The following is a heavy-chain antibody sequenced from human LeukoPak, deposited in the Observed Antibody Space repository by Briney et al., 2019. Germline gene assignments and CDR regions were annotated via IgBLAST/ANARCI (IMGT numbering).Heavy chain of an antibody. V-gene: IGHV1-69*13. Sequence: SVKVSCKASGYTFTSYDINWVRQATGQGLEWMGGIIPIFGTANYAQKFQGRVTITADESTSTAYMELSSLRSEDTAVYYCARDTVVPAAMKGFQHWGQGTLVTVST. D-gene: IGHD2-2*01. CDR3: ARDTVVPAAMKGFQH. CDR2: IIPIFGTA. J-gene: IGHJ1*01. CDR1: GYTFTSYD.